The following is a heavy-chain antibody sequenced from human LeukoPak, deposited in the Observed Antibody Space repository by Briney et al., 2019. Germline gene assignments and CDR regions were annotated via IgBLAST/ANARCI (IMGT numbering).Heavy chain of an antibody. D-gene: IGHD5-18*01. Sequence: GGSLRLSCAASGFTFSDYYMTWIRQAPGKGLEWISYISSGGRTSYYTDSVKGRFTISRDNAKNSLYLQMNSLRAEDTAVYYCAKRIQSAMATGYWGQGTLVTVSS. CDR1: GFTFSDYY. J-gene: IGHJ4*02. CDR3: AKRIQSAMATGY. V-gene: IGHV3-11*01. CDR2: ISSGGRTS.